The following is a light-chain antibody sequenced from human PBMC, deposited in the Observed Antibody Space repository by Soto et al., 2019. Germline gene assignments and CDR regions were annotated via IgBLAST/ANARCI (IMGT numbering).Light chain of an antibody. CDR3: QQSYSTVFT. V-gene: IGKV1-39*01. CDR2: AAS. Sequence: DIQMTQSPSSLSASVGDRVTITCRASQSISSYLNWYQQKPGKAPKLLIYAASILQSGVPSRFSGSGPGTEFTLIISSLQPEDFATYYCQQSYSTVFTFGQGTKLEIK. CDR1: QSISSY. J-gene: IGKJ2*01.